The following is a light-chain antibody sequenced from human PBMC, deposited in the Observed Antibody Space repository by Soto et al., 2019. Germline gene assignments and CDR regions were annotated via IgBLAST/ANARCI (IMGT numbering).Light chain of an antibody. CDR2: LAS. Sequence: DIVMTQSPLSLPVTPGEPASISCRSSQSLQHSNGYNYLDWYFQKPGQSPQLLIYLASNRASGVPVRFSGSGSGTDFTLNISRVEAEDVGLYYCMQGVHMPPITFGQGTRLEIK. J-gene: IGKJ5*01. CDR3: MQGVHMPPIT. V-gene: IGKV2-28*01. CDR1: QSLQHSNGYNY.